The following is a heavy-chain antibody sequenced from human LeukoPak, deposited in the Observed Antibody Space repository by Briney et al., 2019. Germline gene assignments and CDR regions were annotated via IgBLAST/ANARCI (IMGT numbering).Heavy chain of an antibody. CDR1: GYTFTGYY. CDR3: ARESACGTTNCLAPADWLDP. J-gene: IGHJ5*02. Sequence: GASVKVSCMASGYTFTGYYMLGVRQAAGQGLEWMGWISPNSGETDIAQKFQGRVTMTRDTSIATSYMDVDSLTSDDTAVYYCARESACGTTNCLAPADWLDPWGQGTLVIVSS. CDR2: ISPNSGET. V-gene: IGHV1-2*02. D-gene: IGHD2-2*01.